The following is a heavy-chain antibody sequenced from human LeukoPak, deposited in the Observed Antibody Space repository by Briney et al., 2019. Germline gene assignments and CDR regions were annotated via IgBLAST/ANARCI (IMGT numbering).Heavy chain of an antibody. CDR2: INHSGST. CDR1: GGSFSGYY. V-gene: IGHV4-34*01. CDR3: ARLGSSWSTNFYYYIEV. D-gene: IGHD6-13*01. J-gene: IGHJ6*03. Sequence: SETLSLTCAVYGGSFSGYYWSWIRQPPGKGLEWIGEINHSGSTNSNPSLKSRVTISVDTSKNQFFLRLNSVTAADTAVYYCARLGSSWSTNFYYYIEVWGKGTTVTVSS.